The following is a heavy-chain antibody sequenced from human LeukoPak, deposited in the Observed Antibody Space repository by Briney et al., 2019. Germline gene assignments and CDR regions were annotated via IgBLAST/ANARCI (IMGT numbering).Heavy chain of an antibody. CDR3: ARDAKNYDILTGYLGGYYYYGMDV. CDR1: GYTFTSYD. Sequence: GASVKVSCKASGYTFTSYDINWVRQAPGQGLEWMGWMNPNSGNTGYAQKFQGRVTMTRNTSISTAYMELSSLRSEDTAVYYCARDAKNYDILTGYLGGYYYYGMDVWGQGTTVTVSS. D-gene: IGHD3-9*01. V-gene: IGHV1-8*01. CDR2: MNPNSGNT. J-gene: IGHJ6*02.